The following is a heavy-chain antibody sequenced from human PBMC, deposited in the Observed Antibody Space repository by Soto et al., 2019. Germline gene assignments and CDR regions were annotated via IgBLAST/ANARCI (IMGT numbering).Heavy chain of an antibody. D-gene: IGHD3-16*01. CDR1: GFTFRSYV. V-gene: IGHV3-33*05. CDR2: TSYDGSNN. J-gene: IGHJ4*02. Sequence: QVQLVESGGGVVQPGTSLRLSCVGSGFTFRSYVIHWVRQAPGKGLEWVALTSYDGSNNFYGDSVKGRFTISRHNSRNPVELQMDSIRFEDTALYYCARWGTTGGLDVWGQGTLVSVSS. CDR3: ARWGTTGGLDV.